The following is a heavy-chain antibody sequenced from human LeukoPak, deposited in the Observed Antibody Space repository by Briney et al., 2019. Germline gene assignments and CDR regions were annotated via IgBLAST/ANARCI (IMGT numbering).Heavy chain of an antibody. CDR2: ISSSSSYT. J-gene: IGHJ5*02. CDR1: GFTFSDYY. Sequence: GGSLRLSCAASGFTFSDYYMSWIRQAPGKGLEWVSYISSSSSYTNYADSVKGRFTISRDNAKNSLYLQMNSLRAEDTAVYYCARCGEQQHGGSLWFDPWGQGTRVTVSS. V-gene: IGHV3-11*06. CDR3: ARCGEQQHGGSLWFDP. D-gene: IGHD6-13*01.